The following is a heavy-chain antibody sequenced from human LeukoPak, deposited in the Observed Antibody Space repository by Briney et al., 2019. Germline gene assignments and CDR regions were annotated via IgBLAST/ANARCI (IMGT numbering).Heavy chain of an antibody. CDR1: GLTVSSNY. Sequence: GGSLRLSCSASGLTVSSNYMSWVRPAPRKGLDWVSFIYRGGSTYSPHSVKDRSTHYRDRLTNTLYLQMNSLRADDTAVYYCARVWSDTLGWYHFDYWGQGTLVTVSS. J-gene: IGHJ4*02. D-gene: IGHD6-19*01. CDR3: ARVWSDTLGWYHFDY. CDR2: IYRGGST. V-gene: IGHV3-53*01.